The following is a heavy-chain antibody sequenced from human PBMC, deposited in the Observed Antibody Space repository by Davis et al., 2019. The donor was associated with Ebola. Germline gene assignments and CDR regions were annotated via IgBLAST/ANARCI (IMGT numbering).Heavy chain of an antibody. Sequence: ASVKVSCKASGYTFTSYGISWVRQAPGQGLEWMGWISAYNGNTNYAQKFQGRVTITADKSTSTAYMELSSLRSEDTAVYYCARDGYGDYGGVDYYYYGMDVWGQGTTVTVSS. D-gene: IGHD4-17*01. CDR1: GYTFTSYG. CDR2: ISAYNGNT. CDR3: ARDGYGDYGGVDYYYYGMDV. J-gene: IGHJ6*02. V-gene: IGHV1-18*01.